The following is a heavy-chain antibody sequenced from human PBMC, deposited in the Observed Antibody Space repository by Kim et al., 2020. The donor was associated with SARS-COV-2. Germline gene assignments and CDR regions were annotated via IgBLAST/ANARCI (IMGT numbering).Heavy chain of an antibody. CDR2: INHSGRT. CDR3: ALGRKRYYGMDV. CDR1: GGSFSGYY. Sequence: SETLSLTCAVYGGSFSGYYWSWIRQPPGKGLDWIWEINHSGRTNYNPSLKSRVTISVDTSTNQFSLNLSSVTAAATAVYYCALGRKRYYGMDVCSQGTTV. J-gene: IGHJ6*02. V-gene: IGHV4-34*01.